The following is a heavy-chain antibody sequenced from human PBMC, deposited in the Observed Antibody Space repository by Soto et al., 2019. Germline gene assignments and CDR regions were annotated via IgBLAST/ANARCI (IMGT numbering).Heavy chain of an antibody. D-gene: IGHD5-12*01. J-gene: IGHJ4*02. CDR3: AKELDSPRSGYDFGGPDY. V-gene: IGHV3-30*18. Sequence: GGSLRLSCAASGFTFSSYGMHWVRQAPGKGLEWVAVISYDGSNKYYADSVKGRLPISRDNSKNTLYLQMNSLRAEDTAVYYCAKELDSPRSGYDFGGPDYWGQGTLVTVSS. CDR2: ISYDGSNK. CDR1: GFTFSSYG.